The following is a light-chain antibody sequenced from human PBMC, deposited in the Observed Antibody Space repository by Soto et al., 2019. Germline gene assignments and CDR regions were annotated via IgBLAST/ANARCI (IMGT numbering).Light chain of an antibody. V-gene: IGKV3-15*01. J-gene: IGKJ4*01. CDR3: QQYNNWPLT. CDR2: GAS. Sequence: EIVLTQSSVTLSVSPGEGATLSCRASQSVAGDLAWFQQTPGQVPRLLIYGASTRATGVPARFRGSGSGTDFTLTISSLESGDFAVYYCQQYNNWPLTFGGGTNVEIK. CDR1: QSVAGD.